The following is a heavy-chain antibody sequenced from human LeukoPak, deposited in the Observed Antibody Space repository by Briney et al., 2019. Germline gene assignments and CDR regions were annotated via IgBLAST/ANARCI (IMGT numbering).Heavy chain of an antibody. CDR2: IWYDGSNK. D-gene: IGHD6-19*01. CDR3: ARGLYYFDY. J-gene: IGHJ4*02. V-gene: IGHV3-33*01. Sequence: GRSLRLSCAASGFTFSSYGMHWVRQAPGKGLEWVAVIWYDGSNKYYADSMKGRFTISRDNSKNTLYLQMNSLRAEDTAVYYCARGLYYFDYWGQGTLVTVSS. CDR1: GFTFSSYG.